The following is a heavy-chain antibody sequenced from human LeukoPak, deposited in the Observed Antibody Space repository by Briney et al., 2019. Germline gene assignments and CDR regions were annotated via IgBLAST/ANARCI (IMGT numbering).Heavy chain of an antibody. D-gene: IGHD2-2*01. CDR2: ISYSGIT. Sequence: PSETLFLTCTVSGGSISGSSYFWGWIRQSPAKGLEWIGSISYSGITHYNPSLKSRVTMSVDTSRNQVSLNLDSVTAADTAVYYCARDSYCSTTSCHLDYWGQGILVTVSS. J-gene: IGHJ4*02. V-gene: IGHV4-39*07. CDR1: GGSISGSSYF. CDR3: ARDSYCSTTSCHLDY.